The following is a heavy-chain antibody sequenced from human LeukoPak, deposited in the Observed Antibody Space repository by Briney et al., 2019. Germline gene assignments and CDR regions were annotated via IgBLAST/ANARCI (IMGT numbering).Heavy chain of an antibody. CDR2: IYPGDSDT. CDR1: GYSFTSYW. J-gene: IGHJ4*02. CDR3: ARLPSYSSSWYPLSHQSYYFDY. D-gene: IGHD6-13*01. Sequence: GESLKISCKGSGYSFTSYWIGWVRQMPGKGLEWMGIIYPGDSDTRYSPSFQGQVTISADKSISTAYLQWSSLKASDTAMYYCARLPSYSSSWYPLSHQSYYFDYWGQGTLVTVSS. V-gene: IGHV5-51*01.